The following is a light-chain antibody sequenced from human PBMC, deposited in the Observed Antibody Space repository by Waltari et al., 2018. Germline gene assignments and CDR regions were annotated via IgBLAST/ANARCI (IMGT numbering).Light chain of an antibody. J-gene: IGLJ2*01. CDR1: SSDVGCYNF. CDR3: CSFASRIGV. Sequence: QSALTQPASVSGSPGQSITISCTGTSSDVGCYNFVSWYQQHPGKAPKLIISEVTKRPSGVSNRFSGSKSGNTASLTISGLQADDEADYYCCSFASRIGVFGGGTKVTVL. V-gene: IGLV2-23*02. CDR2: EVT.